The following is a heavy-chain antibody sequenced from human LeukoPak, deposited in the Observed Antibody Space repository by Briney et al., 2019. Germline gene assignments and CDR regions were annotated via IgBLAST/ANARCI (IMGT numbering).Heavy chain of an antibody. CDR1: GYSISSGYY. CDR3: ARDQGYNWNWFDP. J-gene: IGHJ5*02. V-gene: IGHV4-38-2*02. D-gene: IGHD1-1*01. CDR2: IYYSGST. Sequence: SETLSLTCAVSGYSISSGYYWGWIRQPPGKGLEWIGYIYYSGSTYYNPSLKSRVTISVDTSKNQFSLKLSSVTAADTAVYYCARDQGYNWNWFDPWGQGTLVTVSS.